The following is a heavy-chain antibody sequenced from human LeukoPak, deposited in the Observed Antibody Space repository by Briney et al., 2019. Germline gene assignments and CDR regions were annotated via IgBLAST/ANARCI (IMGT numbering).Heavy chain of an antibody. J-gene: IGHJ1*01. V-gene: IGHV3-30-3*01. Sequence: GGSLRLSCAASGFTFNTYAFLWVRQTPGKGLELVALMSYNGSDKKYADSLKGRFTISGDDSRNTLYLQMNSLRAEDTAVYYCARDAGYDSRGYYPGVWGQGTLVTVSS. CDR2: MSYNGSDK. CDR1: GFTFNTYA. CDR3: ARDAGYDSRGYYPGV. D-gene: IGHD3-22*01.